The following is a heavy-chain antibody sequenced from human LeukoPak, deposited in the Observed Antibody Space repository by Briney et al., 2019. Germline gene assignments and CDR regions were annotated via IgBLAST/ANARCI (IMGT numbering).Heavy chain of an antibody. CDR1: GGSFSGYY. CDR2: INHSGST. D-gene: IGHD4-17*01. CDR3: ARHLTVTVFDY. J-gene: IGHJ4*02. V-gene: IGHV4-34*01. Sequence: SETLSLTCAVYGGSFSGYYWSWIRQPPGKGLEWIGEINHSGSTNYNPSLKSRVTISVDTSKNRFSLKLSSVTAADTAVYYCARHLTVTVFDYWGQGTLVTVSS.